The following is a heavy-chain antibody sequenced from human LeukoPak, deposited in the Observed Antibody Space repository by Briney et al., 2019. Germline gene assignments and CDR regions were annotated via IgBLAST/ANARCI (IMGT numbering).Heavy chain of an antibody. V-gene: IGHV7-4-1*02. CDR3: ARGSEGYYYDSSGNRFDP. CDR1: GYTFTSYA. CDR2: INTNTGNP. D-gene: IGHD3-22*01. J-gene: IGHJ5*02. Sequence: VASVKVSCKASGYTFTSYAMNWVRQAPGQGLEWMGWINTNTGNPTYAQGFTGRFVFSLDTSVSTAYLQISSLKAEDTAVYYCARGSEGYYYDSSGNRFDPWGQGTLVTVSS.